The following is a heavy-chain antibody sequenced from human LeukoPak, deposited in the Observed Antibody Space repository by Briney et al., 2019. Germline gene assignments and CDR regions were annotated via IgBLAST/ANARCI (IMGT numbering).Heavy chain of an antibody. J-gene: IGHJ2*01. CDR1: GFMFNHYW. D-gene: IGHD4-17*01. V-gene: IGHV3-7*01. CDR3: ARDEGDTVTTYRFDV. Sequence: PGGSLRLSCGASGFMFNHYWMSWVRQAPGKGLEWVGHIKYDGSGTYYVESVKGRITISRDNARNSLYLQMNSLRPEDTAVYYCARDEGDTVTTYRFDVWGRGTLVTVSS. CDR2: IKYDGSGT.